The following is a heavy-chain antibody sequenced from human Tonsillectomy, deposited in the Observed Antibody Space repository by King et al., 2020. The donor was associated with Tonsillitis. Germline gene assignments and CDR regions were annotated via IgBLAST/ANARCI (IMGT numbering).Heavy chain of an antibody. CDR1: GYTFVDYY. CDR3: ATEGLAFDY. CDR2: INPDNGGT. J-gene: IGHJ4*02. V-gene: IGHV1-2*02. Sequence: QLVQSVAEVKKPGASVKVSCKASGYTFVDYYVHWVRQAPGQGLEWMGWINPDNGGTKYAQNFQGRVTLTTDASITTASMELSWLTSDDTAMYYCATEGLAFDYWGQGTLVTVSS.